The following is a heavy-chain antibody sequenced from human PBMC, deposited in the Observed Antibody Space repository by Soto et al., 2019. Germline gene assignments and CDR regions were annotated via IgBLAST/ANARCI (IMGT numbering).Heavy chain of an antibody. D-gene: IGHD3-3*01. Sequence: GGSLRLSCAASGFTVSSNYMSWVRQAPGKGLEWVSVIYSGGSTYYADSVKGRFTISRDNSKNTLYPQMNSLRAEDTAVYYCAKEVIRFLGWLSGPDYYYYNMEVWGKGTTVTVPS. J-gene: IGHJ6*03. CDR1: GFTVSSNY. V-gene: IGHV3-53*01. CDR2: IYSGGST. CDR3: AKEVIRFLGWLSGPDYYYYNMEV.